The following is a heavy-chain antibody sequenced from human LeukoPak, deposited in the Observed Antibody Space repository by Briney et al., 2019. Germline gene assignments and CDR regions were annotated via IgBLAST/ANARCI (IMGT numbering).Heavy chain of an antibody. D-gene: IGHD2-2*01. Sequence: ASVTVSCKASGYTFTGYYMHWVRQAPGQGLEWMGRINPNSGGTNYAQKFQGRVTMTRDTSISTAYMELSRLRSDDTAVYYCASGIVVVPAADPYAFDIWGQGTMVTVSS. CDR3: ASGIVVVPAADPYAFDI. V-gene: IGHV1-2*06. CDR2: INPNSGGT. J-gene: IGHJ3*02. CDR1: GYTFTGYY.